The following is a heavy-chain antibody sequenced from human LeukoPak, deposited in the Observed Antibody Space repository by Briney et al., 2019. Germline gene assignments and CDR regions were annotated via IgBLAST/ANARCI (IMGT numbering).Heavy chain of an antibody. CDR1: GGSFSGYY. J-gene: IGHJ4*02. Sequence: PSETLSLTCAVYGGSFSGYYWSWIRQPPGQGLEWIGEINHSGSTNYNPSLKSRVTISVDTSKNQFSLKLSSVTAADTAVYYCARGKRRGVAGTAAFEYWGQGTLVTVSS. V-gene: IGHV4-34*01. CDR3: ARGKRRGVAGTAAFEY. D-gene: IGHD6-19*01. CDR2: INHSGST.